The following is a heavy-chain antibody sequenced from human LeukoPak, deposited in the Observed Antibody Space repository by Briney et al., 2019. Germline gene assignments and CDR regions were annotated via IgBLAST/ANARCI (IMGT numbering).Heavy chain of an antibody. D-gene: IGHD3-10*01. CDR1: GYTLTELS. V-gene: IGHV1-24*01. Sequence: ASVKVSCKVSGYTLTELSMHWVRQAPGKGLEWMGGFDPEDGETIYAQKFQGRVTMTEDTSTDTAYMELSSLRSEDTAVYYCAAMYYYGSGSYPWYFDLWGRGTLVTVSS. J-gene: IGHJ2*01. CDR3: AAMYYYGSGSYPWYFDL. CDR2: FDPEDGET.